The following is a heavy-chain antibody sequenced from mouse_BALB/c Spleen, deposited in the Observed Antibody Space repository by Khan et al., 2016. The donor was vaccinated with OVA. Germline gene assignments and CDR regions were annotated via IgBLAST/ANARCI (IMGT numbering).Heavy chain of an antibody. V-gene: IGHV3-1*02. D-gene: IGHD2-1*01. J-gene: IGHJ4*01. CDR2: IYYSGSI. CDR1: GYSITSGYS. Sequence: EVQLQESGPDLVKPSQSLSLTCTVTGYSITSGYSWHWNRQFPGNKLEWMCYIYYSGSINYNPSLKSRISITRDPSKNQSFLQLNSLITEATATYYCARDGNYMDDWGQGTSLTVSS. CDR3: ARDGNYMDD.